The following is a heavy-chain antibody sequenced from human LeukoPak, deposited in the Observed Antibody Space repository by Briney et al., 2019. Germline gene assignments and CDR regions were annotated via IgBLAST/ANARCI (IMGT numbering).Heavy chain of an antibody. V-gene: IGHV3-23*01. CDR3: AKSVVVITFRFDD. CDR2: ISNNGGYT. Sequence: GGSLRLSCAASGFTFSSYAMSWVRQAPGKGLEWVSAISNNGGYTYYADSVQGRFTISRDNSKSTLCLQMNSLRADDTAVYYCAKSVVVITFRFDDWGQGALVTVSS. J-gene: IGHJ4*02. D-gene: IGHD2-15*01. CDR1: GFTFSSYA.